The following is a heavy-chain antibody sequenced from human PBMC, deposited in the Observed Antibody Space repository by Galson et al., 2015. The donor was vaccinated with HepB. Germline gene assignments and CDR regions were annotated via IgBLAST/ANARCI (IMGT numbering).Heavy chain of an antibody. CDR3: ARVRSSPYFYDGLDV. V-gene: IGHV3-30*04. Sequence: SLRLSCAASGFTFSSYAMHWVRQAPGKGLEWVALISYDGTYKYYADSVKGRFTISRDNSRNTLYLQMNSLRPEDTAVYYCARVRSSPYFYDGLDVWGQGTTVTVSS. CDR2: ISYDGTYK. CDR1: GFTFSSYA. J-gene: IGHJ6*02. D-gene: IGHD6-13*01.